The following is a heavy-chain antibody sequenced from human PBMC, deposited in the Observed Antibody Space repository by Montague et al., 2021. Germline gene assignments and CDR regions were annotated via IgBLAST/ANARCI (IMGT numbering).Heavy chain of an antibody. V-gene: IGHV4-59*02. D-gene: IGHD7-27*01. CDR3: GRDYWGSIDY. CDR2: MRSSGSP. Sequence: SETLSLTCSVPGGSVNGYDWSWIRQPPGKGLEWIGYMRSSGSPNYNPSFKSRLAISIDRSRNQFSLELSFVTAADTAIYFCGRDYWGSIDYRGHGILVTVSS. J-gene: IGHJ4*01. CDR1: GGSVNGYD.